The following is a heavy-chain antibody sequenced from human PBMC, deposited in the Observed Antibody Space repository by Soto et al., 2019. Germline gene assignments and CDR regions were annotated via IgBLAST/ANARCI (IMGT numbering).Heavy chain of an antibody. Sequence: GGSLRLSCAASGFTFSSYSMNWVRQAPGKGLEWVSSISSSSSYIYYADSVKGRFTISRDNAKNSLYLQMNSLRAEDTAVYYCARDVYDSSGYYYAAYSHWGQGTLVTVSS. CDR1: GFTFSSYS. J-gene: IGHJ4*02. V-gene: IGHV3-21*01. CDR3: ARDVYDSSGYYYAAYSH. D-gene: IGHD3-22*01. CDR2: ISSSSSYI.